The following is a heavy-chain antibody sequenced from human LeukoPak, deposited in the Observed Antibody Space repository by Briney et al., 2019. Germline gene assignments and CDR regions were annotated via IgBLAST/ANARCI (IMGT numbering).Heavy chain of an antibody. Sequence: PGGSLRLSCVASGFTFSNFAISWVRQAPGKGLEWVSAISGSGGSTYYADSVKGRFTISRDNSKNTLYLQMNSLRAEDTAVYYCATAGDCSSTSCYGYWGQGTLVTVSS. CDR3: ATAGDCSSTSCYGY. CDR2: ISGSGGST. CDR1: GFTFSNFA. D-gene: IGHD2-2*01. J-gene: IGHJ4*02. V-gene: IGHV3-23*01.